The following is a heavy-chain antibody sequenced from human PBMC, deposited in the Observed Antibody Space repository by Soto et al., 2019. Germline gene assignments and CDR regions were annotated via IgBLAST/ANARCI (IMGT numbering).Heavy chain of an antibody. CDR3: ARLHYYDSSVYQLAPRKGDAFEI. J-gene: IGHJ3*02. CDR1: GGSFSGYY. V-gene: IGHV4-34*01. D-gene: IGHD3-22*01. CDR2: INHSGST. Sequence: SETLSLTCAVYGGSFSGYYWSWTRQPPGKGLEWIGEINHSGSTNYNPSLKSRVTISVDTSKNQFSLKLSSVTAADTAVYYCARLHYYDSSVYQLAPRKGDAFEIWGQGTMVTVSS.